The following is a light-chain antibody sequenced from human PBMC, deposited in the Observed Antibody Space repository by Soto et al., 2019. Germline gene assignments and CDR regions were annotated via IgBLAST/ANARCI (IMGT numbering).Light chain of an antibody. Sequence: EIVLTQSPATLSLSPGERATLSCRASQSMSTYLAWYQHKPGQAPRLLIYDASKRATGIPARFSGSGFGTDFTLTITSLEPEDFAVYYCQQRSTWPLTFGGGTKVDIK. CDR1: QSMSTY. V-gene: IGKV3-11*01. J-gene: IGKJ4*01. CDR2: DAS. CDR3: QQRSTWPLT.